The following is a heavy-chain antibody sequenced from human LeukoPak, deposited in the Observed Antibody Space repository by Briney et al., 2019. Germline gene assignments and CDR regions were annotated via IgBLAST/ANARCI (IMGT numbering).Heavy chain of an antibody. V-gene: IGHV3-23*01. CDR2: MIGSGDST. D-gene: IGHD2-15*01. CDR1: GFTFNNYA. J-gene: IGHJ4*02. Sequence: GGSLRLSCAASGFTFNNYAMSWVRQAPGKGLEWVSAMIGSGDSTNSADSVKGRFTISRDNSKNTLYLQMNSLRAEDTAVYYCAKALGAICGAGCSSRYFDYWGQGTLVTVSS. CDR3: AKALGAICGAGCSSRYFDY.